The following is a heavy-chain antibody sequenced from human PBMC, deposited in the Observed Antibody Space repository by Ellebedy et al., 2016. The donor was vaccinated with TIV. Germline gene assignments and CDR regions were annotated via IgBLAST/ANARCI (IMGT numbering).Heavy chain of an antibody. J-gene: IGHJ3*02. CDR2: ISAYNGNT. D-gene: IGHD6-13*01. CDR1: GYTFTSYG. V-gene: IGHV1-18*01. Sequence: ASVKVSCXASGYTFTSYGISWVRQAPGQGLEWMGWISAYNGNTNYAQKLQGRVTMTTDTSTSTAYMELRSLRSDDTAVYYCAVVYSSSWSHDAFDIWGQGTMVTVSS. CDR3: AVVYSSSWSHDAFDI.